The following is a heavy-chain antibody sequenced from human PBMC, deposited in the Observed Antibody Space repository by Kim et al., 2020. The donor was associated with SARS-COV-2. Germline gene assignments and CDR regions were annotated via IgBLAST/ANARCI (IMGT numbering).Heavy chain of an antibody. V-gene: IGHV3-74*01. CDR3: AILVPAARSSSWSSETDAFDI. J-gene: IGHJ3*02. CDR1: GFTFSSYW. D-gene: IGHD2-2*01. Sequence: GGSLRLSCAASGFTFSSYWMHWVRQAPGKGLVWVSRINSDGSSTSYADSVKGRFTISRDNAKNTLYLQMNSLRAEDTAVYYCAILVPAARSSSWSSETDAFDIWGQGTMVTVSS. CDR2: INSDGSST.